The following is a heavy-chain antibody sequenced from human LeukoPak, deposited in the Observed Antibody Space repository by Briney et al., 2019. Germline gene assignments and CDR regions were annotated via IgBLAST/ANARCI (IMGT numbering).Heavy chain of an antibody. Sequence: SVKASCKASGGTFSSYAISRVRQAPGQGLEWMGGIIPIFGTANYAQKFQGRVTITADESTSTAYMEPSSLRSEDTAVYYCASSRHDYRFLEWFSDYWGQGTLVTVSS. J-gene: IGHJ4*02. CDR1: GGTFSSYA. V-gene: IGHV1-69*13. D-gene: IGHD3-3*01. CDR3: ASSRHDYRFLEWFSDY. CDR2: IIPIFGTA.